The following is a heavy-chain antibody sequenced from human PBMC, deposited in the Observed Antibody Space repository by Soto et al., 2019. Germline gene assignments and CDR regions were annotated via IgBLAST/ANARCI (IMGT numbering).Heavy chain of an antibody. D-gene: IGHD2-2*02. Sequence: QVKLVQSGTEVKKPGASVKVSCKASGYTCISYGIGWVRQAPGQGVEWMGWISAYNGNTNYAQKVQGRVTMTTDTFTSTAYMELRSLRSDDTAVYYCARSPGGDCIRISCCTSGVDVWGQGNTVIVSS. CDR1: GYTCISYG. V-gene: IGHV1-18*01. CDR3: ARSPGGDCIRISCCTSGVDV. J-gene: IGHJ6*02. CDR2: ISAYNGNT.